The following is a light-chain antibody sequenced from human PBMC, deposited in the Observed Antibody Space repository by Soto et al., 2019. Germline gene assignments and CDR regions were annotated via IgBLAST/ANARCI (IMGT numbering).Light chain of an antibody. Sequence: EIVLTQSPGTLSLSPGERATLSCRASQSVSSSYLAWYQQKPGQAPRLLIYGASSRATAIPDRFSGSGSGTDFTYTINRPEPEDFAVYYCQQYGSSPLVTFGQGTRLEIK. J-gene: IGKJ5*01. CDR1: QSVSSSY. V-gene: IGKV3-20*01. CDR3: QQYGSSPLVT. CDR2: GAS.